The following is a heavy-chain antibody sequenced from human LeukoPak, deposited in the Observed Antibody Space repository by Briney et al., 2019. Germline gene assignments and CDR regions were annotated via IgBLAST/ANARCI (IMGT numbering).Heavy chain of an antibody. CDR3: ATYTHWVAGDV. V-gene: IGHV3-7*01. Sequence: GGSLRLSCAASRFTFSDYYMSWIRQAPGKGLEWVANMNQDGSAKGYVDSVMGRFTISRDNARNSLYLQMSSLRPEDTAVYYCATYTHWVAGDVWGQGTTVTVSS. CDR1: RFTFSDYY. J-gene: IGHJ6*02. D-gene: IGHD3-16*01. CDR2: MNQDGSAK.